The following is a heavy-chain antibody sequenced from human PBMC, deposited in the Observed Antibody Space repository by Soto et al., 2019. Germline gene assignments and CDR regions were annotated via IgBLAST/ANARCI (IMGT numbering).Heavy chain of an antibody. Sequence: GGSLRLSCAASGFTFDDYAMHWVRQAPGKGLEWVSGISWNSGSIGYADSVKGRFTISRDNAKNSLYLQMNSLRAEDTALYYCAKDLGAVDYCSGGSCYWVAFDIWGQGTMVTVSS. J-gene: IGHJ3*02. V-gene: IGHV3-9*01. CDR1: GFTFDDYA. CDR3: AKDLGAVDYCSGGSCYWVAFDI. D-gene: IGHD2-15*01. CDR2: ISWNSGSI.